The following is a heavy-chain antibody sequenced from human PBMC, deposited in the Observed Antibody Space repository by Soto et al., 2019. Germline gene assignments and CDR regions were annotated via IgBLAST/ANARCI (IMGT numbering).Heavy chain of an antibody. J-gene: IGHJ4*02. Sequence: EVQRLESGGGLVQPGGSLRLSCAASGFTVNAYAMTWCRQAPGKGLEWVSAIGGSGGNRYYADSVRGRFTISRDNSKDTVDLQMTSLRVEATAVYYCARVASDYITSVDNWGQGILVTVSS. CDR1: GFTVNAYA. V-gene: IGHV3-23*01. D-gene: IGHD4-4*01. CDR3: ARVASDYITSVDN. CDR2: IGGSGGNR.